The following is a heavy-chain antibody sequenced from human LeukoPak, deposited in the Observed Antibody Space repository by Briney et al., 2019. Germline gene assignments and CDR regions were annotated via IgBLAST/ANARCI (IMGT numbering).Heavy chain of an antibody. D-gene: IGHD6-13*01. V-gene: IGHV1-24*01. Sequence: PGASVKVSCKVSGDTLTESSTHWVRQAPGKGLEWMGGFEPEDGEAIYAQRFQGRLTLTEDTSTDTAYMELSSLTSEDTAVYFCAAGLGQLLSYWGQGTLVTVSS. CDR2: FEPEDGEA. J-gene: IGHJ4*02. CDR1: GDTLTESS. CDR3: AAGLGQLLSY.